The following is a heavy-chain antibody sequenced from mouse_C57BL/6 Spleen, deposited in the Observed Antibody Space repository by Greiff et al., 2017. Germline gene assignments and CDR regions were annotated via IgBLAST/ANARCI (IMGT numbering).Heavy chain of an antibody. D-gene: IGHD2-2*01. J-gene: IGHJ4*01. CDR3: AREGVTRGMDY. CDR2: ISDGGSYT. CDR1: GFTFSSYA. Sequence: VQLKESGGGLVKPGGSLKLSCAASGFTFSSYAMSWVRQTPEKRLEWVATISDGGSYTYYPDNVKGRFTISRDNAKNNLYLQMSHLKSEDTAMYYCAREGVTRGMDYWGQGTSVTVSS. V-gene: IGHV5-4*01.